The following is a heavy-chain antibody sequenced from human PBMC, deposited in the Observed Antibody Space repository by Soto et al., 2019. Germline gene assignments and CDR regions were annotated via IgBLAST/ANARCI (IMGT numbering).Heavy chain of an antibody. CDR3: ARGRYSSSWHSMNWFDP. Sequence: SETLSLTCTVSGGSISSYYWSWIRQPPGKGLEWIGYIYYSGITNYNPSLKSRVTISVDTSKNQFSLKLSSVTAADTAVYYCARGRYSSSWHSMNWFDPWGPGTLLTV. V-gene: IGHV4-59*01. CDR2: IYYSGIT. J-gene: IGHJ5*02. CDR1: GGSISSYY. D-gene: IGHD6-13*01.